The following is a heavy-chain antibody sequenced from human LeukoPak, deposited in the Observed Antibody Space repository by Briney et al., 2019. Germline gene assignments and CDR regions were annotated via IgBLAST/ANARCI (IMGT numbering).Heavy chain of an antibody. CDR3: ARDGVYDFWSGYYYYYMDV. D-gene: IGHD3-3*01. CDR1: GITFRNYW. Sequence: GGSLRLSCAASGITFRNYWMSWVRQAPGKGLEWVANIKDDGSEKYYVDSVKGRFTISRDNAKNSLYLQMNSLRAEDTAVYYCARDGVYDFWSGYYYYYMDVWGKGTTVTVSS. V-gene: IGHV3-7*01. CDR2: IKDDGSEK. J-gene: IGHJ6*03.